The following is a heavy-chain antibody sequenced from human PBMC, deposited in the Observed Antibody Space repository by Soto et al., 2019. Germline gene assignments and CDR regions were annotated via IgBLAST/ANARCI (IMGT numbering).Heavy chain of an antibody. V-gene: IGHV1-18*01. D-gene: IGHD6-13*01. CDR1: GYTLTSYG. Sequence: QVQLVQSGAEVKKPGASVKVSCKASGYTLTSYGIIWVRQAPGQGLEWMGWISAYNGNTNYAQKLQGRVTMTTDTSTSTADMELRSLRSDDTAGYYCARYWAAAGPFDYWGQGTLVTVSS. CDR3: ARYWAAAGPFDY. CDR2: ISAYNGNT. J-gene: IGHJ4*02.